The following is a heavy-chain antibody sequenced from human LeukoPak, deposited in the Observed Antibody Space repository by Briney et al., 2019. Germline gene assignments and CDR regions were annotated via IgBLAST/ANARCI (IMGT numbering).Heavy chain of an antibody. D-gene: IGHD2-2*01. CDR1: GFTFTSSA. J-gene: IGHJ4*02. V-gene: IGHV1-58*01. CDR3: ASRYCSSTSCSPVIDY. Sequence: GASVKVSCKASGFTFTSSAVQWVRQARGQRLEWIGWIVVGSGNTNYAQKFQERVTITRDMSTSTAYMELSSLRSEDTAVYYCASRYCSSTSCSPVIDYWGQGTLVTVSS. CDR2: IVVGSGNT.